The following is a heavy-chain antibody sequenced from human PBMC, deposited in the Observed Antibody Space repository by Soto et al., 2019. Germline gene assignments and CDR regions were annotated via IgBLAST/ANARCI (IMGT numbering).Heavy chain of an antibody. CDR3: ARAGIAARPGTFDY. CDR1: GGSISSGDYY. D-gene: IGHD6-6*01. J-gene: IGHJ4*02. CDR2: IYYSGST. V-gene: IGHV4-30-4*01. Sequence: SETLSLTCTVSGGSISSGDYYWSWIRQPPGKGLEWIGYIYYSGSTYYNPSLKSRVTISVDTSKNQFSLKLSSVTAADTAVYYCARAGIAARPGTFDYWGQGTLVTVSS.